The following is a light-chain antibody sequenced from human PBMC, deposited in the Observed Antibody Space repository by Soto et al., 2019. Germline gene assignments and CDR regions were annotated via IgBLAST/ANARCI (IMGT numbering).Light chain of an antibody. CDR2: GAS. V-gene: IGKV3-20*01. Sequence: VWTQSQGTLSLSPGERATLSCRASQSVSNNYLAWYQQNPGQAPRLLIYGASNRATGIPDRFSGSGSGTDFTLTISRLEPEDFAVYYCQQRNPLTFGGGTKVDIK. CDR1: QSVSNNY. J-gene: IGKJ4*01. CDR3: QQRNPLT.